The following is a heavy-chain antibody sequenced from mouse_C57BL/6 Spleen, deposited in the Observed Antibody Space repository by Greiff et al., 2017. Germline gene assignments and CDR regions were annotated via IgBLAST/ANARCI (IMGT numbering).Heavy chain of an antibody. CDR2: IHPNSGST. J-gene: IGHJ2*01. V-gene: IGHV1-64*01. CDR3: ARSDYYGSTFDY. Sequence: QVQLQQPGAELVKPGASVKLSCKASGYTFTSYWMHWVKQRPGQGLEWIGMIHPNSGSTNYNEKFKSKATLTVDKSSSTAYMQLSSLTSEDSAVYYWARSDYYGSTFDYWGQGTTLTVSS. CDR1: GYTFTSYW. D-gene: IGHD1-1*01.